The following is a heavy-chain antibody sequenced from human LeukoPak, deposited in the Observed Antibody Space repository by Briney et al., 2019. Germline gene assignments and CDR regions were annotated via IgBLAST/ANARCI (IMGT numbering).Heavy chain of an antibody. Sequence: SETLSLTCTVSGYSIGSGYCWDWIRQTPGKGLEWVGSIHHSGATYYNPSLKSRVTISMDSPRDQFSLTLSSATAADTALYFCARHPPRPTWDFDYWGQGTLVIVSS. J-gene: IGHJ4*02. CDR1: GYSIGSGYC. V-gene: IGHV4-38-2*02. D-gene: IGHD1-26*01. CDR2: IHHSGAT. CDR3: ARHPPRPTWDFDY.